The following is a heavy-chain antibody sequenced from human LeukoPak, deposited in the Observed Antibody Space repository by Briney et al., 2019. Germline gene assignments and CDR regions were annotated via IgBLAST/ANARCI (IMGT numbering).Heavy chain of an antibody. Sequence: ASVKVSCKASGYTFTSYYMHWLRQAPGQGLEWMGIINPSGGSTSYAQKFQGRVTMTRDTSTSTVYMELSSLRSEDTAVYYCARVGYDSSGYLRVDYWGQGTLVTVSS. D-gene: IGHD3-22*01. CDR2: INPSGGST. J-gene: IGHJ4*02. CDR3: ARVGYDSSGYLRVDY. CDR1: GYTFTSYY. V-gene: IGHV1-46*01.